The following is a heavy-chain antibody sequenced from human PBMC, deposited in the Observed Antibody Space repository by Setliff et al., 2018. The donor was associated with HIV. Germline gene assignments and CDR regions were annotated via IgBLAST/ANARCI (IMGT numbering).Heavy chain of an antibody. CDR1: GFTFDDYG. Sequence: LRLSCAASGFTFDDYGMSWVRQAPGKGLEWVSGINWNGGSTGYADSVKGSFSISRDDSKSIAYLQMNSLKTEDTAVYYCSRTQWVVAAIEDYYYMDVWGKGTTVTVSS. D-gene: IGHD2-15*01. CDR3: SRTQWVVAAIEDYYYMDV. V-gene: IGHV3-20*04. J-gene: IGHJ6*03. CDR2: INWNGGST.